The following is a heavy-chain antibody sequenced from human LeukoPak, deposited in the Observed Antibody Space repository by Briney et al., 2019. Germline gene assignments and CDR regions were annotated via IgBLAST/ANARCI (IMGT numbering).Heavy chain of an antibody. D-gene: IGHD5-12*01. CDR1: GGSFSGNY. J-gene: IGHJ4*02. Sequence: PSETLSLTCAVYGGSFSGNYWSWIRQPPGKGLGWIGEINHSGSTNYNPSLKSRVTISVDTSKNQFSLKLSSVTAADTAVYYCARGLPGIYAAYWGQGTLVTASS. V-gene: IGHV4-34*01. CDR3: ARGLPGIYAAY. CDR2: INHSGST.